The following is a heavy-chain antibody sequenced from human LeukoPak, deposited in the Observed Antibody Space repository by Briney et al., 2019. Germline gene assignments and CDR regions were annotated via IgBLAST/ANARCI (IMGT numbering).Heavy chain of an antibody. D-gene: IGHD3-10*01. CDR2: ISYDGSNK. CDR3: AREPWKYYGSGSAYYYYGMDV. V-gene: IGHV3-30*04. Sequence: QPGRSLRLSCAASGFTFSSYAMHWVRQAPGKGLEWVAVISYDGSNKYYADSVKGRFTISRDNSKNTLYLQMNSLRAEDTAVYYCAREPWKYYGSGSAYYYYGMDVWGKGTTVTVSS. J-gene: IGHJ6*04. CDR1: GFTFSSYA.